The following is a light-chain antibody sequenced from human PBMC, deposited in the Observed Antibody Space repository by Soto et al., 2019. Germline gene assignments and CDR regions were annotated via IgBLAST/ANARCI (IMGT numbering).Light chain of an antibody. CDR1: RSISNY. CDR3: QLSYSVPR. V-gene: IGKV1-39*01. CDR2: AAS. Sequence: DLQMTQAPSSLSASVGVRLTITCRARRSISNYLNWYQQKSGKVPRLLIYAASSLQPGVPSRFSGTGTGTAFTLPITSLQPEDSATYYCQLSYSVPRFGQGTMVDLK. J-gene: IGKJ1*01.